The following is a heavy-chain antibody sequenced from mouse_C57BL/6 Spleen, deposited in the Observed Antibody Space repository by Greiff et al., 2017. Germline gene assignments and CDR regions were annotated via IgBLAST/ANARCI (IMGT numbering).Heavy chain of an antibody. V-gene: IGHV1-9*01. Sequence: VQLQQSGAELMKPGASVKLSCKATGYTFTGYWIEWVKQRPGHGLEWIGEILPGSGSTDYTEKFKGKATFTADTSSNTAYLQLSSLTAEDSAIYYCARRRSPYYFDDWGQGTTLTVSS. CDR1: GYTFTGYW. CDR2: ILPGSGST. CDR3: ARRRSPYYFDD. J-gene: IGHJ2*01.